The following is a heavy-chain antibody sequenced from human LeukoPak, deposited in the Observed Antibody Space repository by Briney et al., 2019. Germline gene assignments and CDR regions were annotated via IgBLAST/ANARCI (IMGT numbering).Heavy chain of an antibody. V-gene: IGHV4-59*01. D-gene: IGHD2-2*02. CDR2: IYYSGTT. CDR3: ARTGYCSSASCYTASRPYYYYMDV. Sequence: SETLSLTCTVSGGSITSYYWSWIRQPPGKGLEWIGYIYYSGTTNYNPSLKSRVTISVDTSKNQFSLKLSSVTAADTAVYYCARTGYCSSASCYTASRPYYYYMDVWGKGTTVTVSS. CDR1: GGSITSYY. J-gene: IGHJ6*03.